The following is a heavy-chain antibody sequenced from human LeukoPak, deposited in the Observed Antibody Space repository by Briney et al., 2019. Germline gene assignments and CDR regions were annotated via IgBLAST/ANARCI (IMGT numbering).Heavy chain of an antibody. Sequence: PSETLSLTCTVSGGSISGYYWSWVRQPAGKGLEWIGRMYTSGSTNYNASLKSRVTMSLDTSKNQFSLKLRSVTAADTAVYYCARADFWSGYRFDYSGQGTLVTVSS. V-gene: IGHV4-4*07. D-gene: IGHD3-3*01. CDR2: MYTSGST. CDR1: GGSISGYY. CDR3: ARADFWSGYRFDY. J-gene: IGHJ4*02.